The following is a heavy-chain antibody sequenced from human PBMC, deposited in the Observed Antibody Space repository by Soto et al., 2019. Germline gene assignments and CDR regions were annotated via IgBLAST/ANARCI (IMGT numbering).Heavy chain of an antibody. J-gene: IGHJ4*02. Sequence: EVQLLESGGGLVQPGGSLRLSCAASGFTFSSYAMSWVRQAPGKGLEWVSAISGSGGSTYYADSVKGRFTISRDNSKNTLYLQMTSLRAGAPAVYYCARRSSGWYFDYWGQGTLVTVSS. CDR1: GFTFSSYA. D-gene: IGHD6-19*01. CDR3: ARRSSGWYFDY. CDR2: ISGSGGST. V-gene: IGHV3-23*01.